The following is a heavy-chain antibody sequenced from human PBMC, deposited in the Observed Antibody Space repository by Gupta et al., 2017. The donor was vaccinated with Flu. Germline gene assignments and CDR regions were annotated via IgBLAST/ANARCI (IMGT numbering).Heavy chain of an antibody. CDR2: ISSNGGST. D-gene: IGHD5-18*01. Sequence: EVQLVESGGGLVQPGGSLRLSCSAPGFTFSSYAMHWVRQAPGKGLEYVSAISSNGGSTYYADSVKGRFTISRDNSKNTLYLQMSSLRAEDTAVYYCVKDKRGPSEYSYGYYFDYWGQGTLVTVSS. V-gene: IGHV3-64D*06. CDR3: VKDKRGPSEYSYGYYFDY. J-gene: IGHJ4*02. CDR1: GFTFSSYA.